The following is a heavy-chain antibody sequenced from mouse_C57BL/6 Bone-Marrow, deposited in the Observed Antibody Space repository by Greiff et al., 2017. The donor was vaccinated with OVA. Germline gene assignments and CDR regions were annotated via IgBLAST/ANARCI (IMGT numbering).Heavy chain of an antibody. V-gene: IGHV5-15*01. D-gene: IGHD2-3*01. Sequence: EVKLMESGGGLVQPGGSLKLSCAASGFTFSDYGMAWVRQAPRKGPEWVAFISNLAYSIYYADTVTGRFTISRENAKNTLYLEMSSLRSEDTAMYYCARQDGYSFDYWGQGTTLTVSS. J-gene: IGHJ2*01. CDR1: GFTFSDYG. CDR3: ARQDGYSFDY. CDR2: ISNLAYSI.